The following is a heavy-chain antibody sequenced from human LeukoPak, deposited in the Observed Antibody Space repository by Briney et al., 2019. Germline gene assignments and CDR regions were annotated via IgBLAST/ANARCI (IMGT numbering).Heavy chain of an antibody. CDR2: ISPYSGET. Sequence: GASVKVSCKASGYSFTGYYIHWVRQAPGQGLEWMGRISPYSGETKYGQNFQGRVTMTTDTSISTAYMELSRLISDDTAVYYCARALSLYGGNSPPAVWGKGTTVTVSS. D-gene: IGHD4-23*01. CDR1: GYSFTGYY. J-gene: IGHJ6*04. CDR3: ARALSLYGGNSPPAV. V-gene: IGHV1-2*06.